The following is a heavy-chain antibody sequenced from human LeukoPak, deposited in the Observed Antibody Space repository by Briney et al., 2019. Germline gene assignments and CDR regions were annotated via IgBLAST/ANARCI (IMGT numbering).Heavy chain of an antibody. CDR2: IFSRSESI. V-gene: IGHV3-21*01. D-gene: IGHD3-22*01. CDR3: ARDFFHSSDSRPFDY. J-gene: IGHJ4*02. CDR1: GFTVSSNY. Sequence: GGSLRLSCAASGFTVSSNYMSWVRQAPGKGLEWVSCIFSRSESILYADSVKGRFTISRDNAKNSLYLQMDSLRVEDTAVYYCARDFFHSSDSRPFDYWGQGTLVTVSS.